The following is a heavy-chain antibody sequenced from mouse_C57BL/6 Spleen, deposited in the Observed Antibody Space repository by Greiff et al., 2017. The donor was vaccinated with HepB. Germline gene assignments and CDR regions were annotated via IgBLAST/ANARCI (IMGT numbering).Heavy chain of an antibody. V-gene: IGHV1-80*01. J-gene: IGHJ2*01. D-gene: IGHD2-3*01. Sequence: QVQLKESGAELVKPGASVKISCKASGYAFSSYWMNWVKQRPGKGLEWIGQIYPGDGDTNYNGKFKGKATLTADKSSSTAYMQLSSLTSEDSAVYFCARAYDGPNYFDYWGQGTTLTVSS. CDR2: IYPGDGDT. CDR3: ARAYDGPNYFDY. CDR1: GYAFSSYW.